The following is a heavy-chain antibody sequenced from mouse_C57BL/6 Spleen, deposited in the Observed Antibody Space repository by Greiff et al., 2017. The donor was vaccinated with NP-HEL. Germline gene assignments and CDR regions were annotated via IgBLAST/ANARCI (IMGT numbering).Heavy chain of an antibody. V-gene: IGHV1-15*01. Sequence: VQLQQSGAELVRPGASVTLSCKASGYTFTDYEMHWVKQTPVHGLEWIGAIDPETGGTAYNQKFKGKAILTADKSSSTAYMELRSLTSEDSAVYYCTREYYYGSSSYAMDYWGQGTSVTVSS. CDR2: IDPETGGT. CDR1: GYTFTDYE. J-gene: IGHJ4*01. D-gene: IGHD1-1*01. CDR3: TREYYYGSSSYAMDY.